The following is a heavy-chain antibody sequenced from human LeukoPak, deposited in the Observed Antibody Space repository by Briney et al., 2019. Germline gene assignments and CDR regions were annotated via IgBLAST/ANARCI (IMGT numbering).Heavy chain of an antibody. D-gene: IGHD6-19*01. Sequence: PSETLSLTCTASDDSISRDFWTWIRQPPGKGLEWIGYIRYSGRNEYNPSLKNRVTISIQTSKNQFSLKLTSVTAADTAIYYCARLPDVSGWPFDYWGQGILVTVSS. J-gene: IGHJ4*02. CDR3: ARLPDVSGWPFDY. V-gene: IGHV4-59*01. CDR1: DDSISRDF. CDR2: IRYSGRN.